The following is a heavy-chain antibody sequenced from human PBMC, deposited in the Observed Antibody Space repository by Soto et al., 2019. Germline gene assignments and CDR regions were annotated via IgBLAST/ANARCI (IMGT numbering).Heavy chain of an antibody. CDR1: GFTFRKHV. Sequence: QVLLLESGGGVVQPGTSLRLSCAASGFTFRKHVMHWVRQSPGKGLEWLAAMWYDGSYSYQADYVRGRFTFSRDNSKNTVYVQTNDLRPEDTAVYYCAREADDFALWGQGTMVIVSS. V-gene: IGHV3-33*01. CDR2: MWYDGSYS. CDR3: AREADDFAL. J-gene: IGHJ3*01.